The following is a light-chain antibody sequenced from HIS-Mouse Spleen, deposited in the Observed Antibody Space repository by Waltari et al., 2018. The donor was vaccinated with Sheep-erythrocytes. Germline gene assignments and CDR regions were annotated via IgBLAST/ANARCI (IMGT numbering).Light chain of an antibody. CDR2: AAS. Sequence: DIQMTQSPSSLSASVGDRVTITCRASQSISSYLNWYQQKPGKAPKLLIYAASSLQSGVPYKFSGNGSGTDFTLTISSLQPEDFATYYCQQSYSTPYTFGQGTKLEIK. CDR1: QSISSY. J-gene: IGKJ2*01. V-gene: IGKV1-39*01. CDR3: QQSYSTPYT.